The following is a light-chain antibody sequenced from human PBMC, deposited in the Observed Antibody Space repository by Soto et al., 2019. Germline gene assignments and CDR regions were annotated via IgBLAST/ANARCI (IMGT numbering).Light chain of an antibody. CDR2: EGS. CDR1: SSDVGSYNL. CDR3: CSYAGSSTSV. Sequence: QSVLTQPASVSGSPGQSITISCTGTSSDVGSYNLVSWYQQHPGKAPKLMIYEGSKRPSGVSNRFSGFQSGNTASLTISGLQAEDEADYYCCSYAGSSTSVFGGGTKVTVL. J-gene: IGLJ2*01. V-gene: IGLV2-23*01.